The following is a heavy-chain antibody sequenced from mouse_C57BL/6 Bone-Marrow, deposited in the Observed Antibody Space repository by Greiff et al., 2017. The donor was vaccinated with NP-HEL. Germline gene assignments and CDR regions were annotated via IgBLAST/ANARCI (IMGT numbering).Heavy chain of an antibody. CDR1: GFTFSDAW. CDR2: IRNKANNHAT. D-gene: IGHD2-3*01. CDR3: SYDGYYVYFDY. V-gene: IGHV6-6*01. Sequence: EVQLVESGGGLVQPGGSMKLSCAASGFTFSDAWMDWVRQSPEQGLEWVAEIRNKANNHATYYAESVKGRFTISRDDSKSSVYLQMNSLRAEDTGIYYCSYDGYYVYFDYWGQGTTLTVSS. J-gene: IGHJ2*01.